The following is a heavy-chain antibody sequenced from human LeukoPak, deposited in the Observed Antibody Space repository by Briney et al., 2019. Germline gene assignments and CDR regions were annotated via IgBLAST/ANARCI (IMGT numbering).Heavy chain of an antibody. V-gene: IGHV5-51*01. J-gene: IGHJ4*02. D-gene: IGHD2-2*01. CDR2: IYPGDSDT. Sequence: GESLKISCKTSGYSFTSHWIGWVRQKPGKGLEWMGIIYPGDSDTRYSPSFQGQVTISADKSISTAYLQWSSLKASDTAIYYCARQWGDCSSTSCYSAYWGQGTLVTVSS. CDR3: ARQWGDCSSTSCYSAY. CDR1: GYSFTSHW.